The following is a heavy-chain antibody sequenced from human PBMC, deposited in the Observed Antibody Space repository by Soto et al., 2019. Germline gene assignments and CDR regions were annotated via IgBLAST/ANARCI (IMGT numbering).Heavy chain of an antibody. CDR3: ARGDCSSTSCYGVGYYYYYMDV. D-gene: IGHD2-2*01. V-gene: IGHV1-69*02. CDR2: IIPILGIA. Sequence: QVQLVQSGAEVQKPGSSVKVSCKASGGTFSSYTISWVRQAPGQGLEWMGRIIPILGIANYAQKFQGRVTITADKSTSTAYMELSSLRSEDTAVYYCARGDCSSTSCYGVGYYYYYMDVWGKGTTVTVSS. CDR1: GGTFSSYT. J-gene: IGHJ6*03.